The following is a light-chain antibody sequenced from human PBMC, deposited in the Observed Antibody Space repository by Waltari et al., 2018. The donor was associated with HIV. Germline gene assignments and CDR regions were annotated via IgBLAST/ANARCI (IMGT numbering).Light chain of an antibody. CDR3: SSYTSSSPYA. Sequence: QSALPQPASVSGSPGQSLPISCTRTSSYVGGYNYVSWYQQHPGKAPKLMIYDVSNRPSGVSNRFSGSKSGNTASLTISGLQAEDEADYYCSSYTSSSPYAFGTGTKVTVL. V-gene: IGLV2-14*03. CDR1: SSYVGGYNY. J-gene: IGLJ1*01. CDR2: DVS.